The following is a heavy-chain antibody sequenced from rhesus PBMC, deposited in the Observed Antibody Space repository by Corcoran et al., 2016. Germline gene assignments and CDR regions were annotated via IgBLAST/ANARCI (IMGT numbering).Heavy chain of an antibody. CDR2: IYWDDDK. V-gene: IGHV2S1*01. D-gene: IGHD6-31*01. Sequence: QVTLKESGPALVKPTQTLTLTCTFSGFSLSPSGMVVGWIRPPPGKALEWLASIYWDDDKYYSTSLKSRLTISKDTSKNQVVLTMTNMDPVDTATYYCARLTHLSSGRYYFDYWGQGVLVTVSS. CDR3: ARLTHLSSGRYYFDY. CDR1: GFSLSPSGMV. J-gene: IGHJ4*01.